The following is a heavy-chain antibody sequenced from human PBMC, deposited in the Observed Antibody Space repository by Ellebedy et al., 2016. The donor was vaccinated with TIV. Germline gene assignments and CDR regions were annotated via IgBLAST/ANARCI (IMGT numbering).Heavy chain of an antibody. CDR2: IYKNGGT. V-gene: IGHV3-66*01. CDR1: GFTVNSYF. Sequence: PGGSLRLPCAASGFTVNSYFMSWVRQAPGKGLEWVSIIYKNGGTNYTDSALGRFTISRDNSENTLYLQMDSLRAEDTAVYYCARDPGGGGNYGDNWFDPWGQGTLVTVTS. CDR3: ARDPGGGGNYGDNWFDP. D-gene: IGHD4-17*01. J-gene: IGHJ5*02.